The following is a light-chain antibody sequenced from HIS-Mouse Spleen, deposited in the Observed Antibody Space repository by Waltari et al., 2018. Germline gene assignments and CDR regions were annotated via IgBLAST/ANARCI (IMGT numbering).Light chain of an antibody. CDR3: QQLNSYPLT. V-gene: IGKV1-9*01. CDR1: QGISSY. CDR2: AAS. J-gene: IGKJ4*01. Sequence: DIQLTQSPSFLSASVGDRVNITCRASQGISSYLAWYQQNPGKAPKLLIYAASTLQSGVPSRFSGSGSGTEFTLTISSLQPEDFATYYCQQLNSYPLTFGGGTKVEIK.